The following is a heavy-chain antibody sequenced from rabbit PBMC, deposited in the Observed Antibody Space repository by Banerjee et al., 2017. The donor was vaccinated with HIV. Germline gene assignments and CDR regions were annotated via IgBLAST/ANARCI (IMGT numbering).Heavy chain of an antibody. CDR1: GFSFSNKYV. D-gene: IGHD8-1*01. V-gene: IGHV1S45*01. Sequence: QEQLEESGGGLVQPEGSLTLTCTASGFSFSNKYVMCWVRQAPGKGLELVACISTSSGSTWYANWAKGRFTISKTSSTTVTLQMTSLTAADTATYFCARGGVGSSAGFDLWGQGTLVTVS. CDR2: ISTSSGST. CDR3: ARGGVGSSAGFDL. J-gene: IGHJ4*01.